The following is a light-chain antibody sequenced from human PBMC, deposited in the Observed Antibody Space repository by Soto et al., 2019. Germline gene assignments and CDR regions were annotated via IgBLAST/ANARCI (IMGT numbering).Light chain of an antibody. Sequence: QSVRRHPPSVSGAPGHRVTISCTGSSSNIGAGYDVHWYQQLPGTAPKLLIYGNSNRPSGVPDRFSGSKSGTSASLAITGLQAEDEADYYCQSSDSSLNVFGTGTKVTVL. V-gene: IGLV1-40*01. J-gene: IGLJ1*01. CDR3: QSSDSSLNV. CDR1: SSNIGAGYD. CDR2: GNS.